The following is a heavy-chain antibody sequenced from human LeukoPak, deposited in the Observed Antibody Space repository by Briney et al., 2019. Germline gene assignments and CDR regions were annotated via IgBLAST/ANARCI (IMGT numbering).Heavy chain of an antibody. CDR3: ARRRNNWSRTMYNWFDP. D-gene: IGHD1-20*01. Sequence: SETLSLTCTVSGGSISSSSYYWGWIRQPPGKGLEWIGTIFYSGSTYYNPSLKNRVTISVDTSKNQFSLKLSSVTAADTAVYYCARRRNNWSRTMYNWFDPWGQGTLVTVSS. CDR1: GGSISSSSYY. CDR2: IFYSGST. J-gene: IGHJ5*02. V-gene: IGHV4-39*01.